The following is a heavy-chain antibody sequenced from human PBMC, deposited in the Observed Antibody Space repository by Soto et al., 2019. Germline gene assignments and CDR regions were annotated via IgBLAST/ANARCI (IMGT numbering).Heavy chain of an antibody. V-gene: IGHV4-39*01. CDR3: VRLKVGAATD. CDR2: IYNSGST. CDR1: GGSVSSGSYY. J-gene: IGHJ4*02. D-gene: IGHD2-15*01. Sequence: SETLSLTCTVSGGSVSSGSYYRGWIRQPPGKGLEWIGSIYNSGSTYYNPSLKSRVTISVDTSKNQFSLKLSSVTAADTAVYYCVRLKVGAATDWGQGTLVTVSS.